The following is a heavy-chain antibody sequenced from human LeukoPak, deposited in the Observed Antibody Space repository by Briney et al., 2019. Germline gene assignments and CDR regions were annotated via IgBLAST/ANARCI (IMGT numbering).Heavy chain of an antibody. CDR1: GGSISSSGYY. J-gene: IGHJ3*02. Sequence: SETLSLTCTVSGGSISSSGYYWGWIRQPPGKGLEWIGSMYYSGSTNYNPALKSRVTISGDTSKNRFSLKLTSLTAADTAVYYCARCSSGHYDAFDIWGQGTMVTVSS. CDR2: MYYSGST. CDR3: ARCSSGHYDAFDI. D-gene: IGHD3-22*01. V-gene: IGHV4-39*07.